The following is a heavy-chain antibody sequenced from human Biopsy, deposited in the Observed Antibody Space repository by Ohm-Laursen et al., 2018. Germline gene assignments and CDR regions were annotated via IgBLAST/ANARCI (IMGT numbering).Heavy chain of an antibody. CDR1: GGSISNLY. CDR3: ALETTYCSGNRCYPDGMDV. V-gene: IGHV4-59*08. D-gene: IGHD2-15*01. Sequence: PPGTLSLTCNVSGGSISNLYWSCIRQPPGKGLEWIGYMYYSGNTNYNPSLKSRVTISVDTSKNQLSLKLRSVTAADTAVYYCALETTYCSGNRCYPDGMDVWGQGTTVTVSS. J-gene: IGHJ6*02. CDR2: MYYSGNT.